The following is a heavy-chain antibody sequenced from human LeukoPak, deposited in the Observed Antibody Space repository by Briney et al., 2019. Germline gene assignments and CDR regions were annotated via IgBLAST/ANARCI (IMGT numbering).Heavy chain of an antibody. D-gene: IGHD6-13*01. J-gene: IGHJ4*02. CDR3: APSATSIAAAYGY. CDR2: INPNSGGT. V-gene: IGHV1-2*02. Sequence: ASVKVSCKASGYTFTGHYMHWVRQAPGQGLEWMGWINPNSGGTNYAQKFQGRVTMTRDTSISTAYMELSRLRSDDTAVYYCAPSATSIAAAYGYWGQGTLVTVSS. CDR1: GYTFTGHY.